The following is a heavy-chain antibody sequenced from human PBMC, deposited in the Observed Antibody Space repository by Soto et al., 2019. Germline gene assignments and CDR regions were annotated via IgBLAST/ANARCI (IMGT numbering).Heavy chain of an antibody. D-gene: IGHD3-22*01. CDR2: IIPIFGTA. CDR1: GGTFSNYA. V-gene: IGHV1-69*13. CDR3: ARGGKEYYSDTSLDY. J-gene: IGHJ4*02. Sequence: SVKVSCKASGGTFSNYAITWVRQAPGQGLEWMGEIIPIFGTANYAQKFQGRVTITADEFTSTGYMELSSLRSEDTAVYFCARGGKEYYSDTSLDYWGQGSLVTVSS.